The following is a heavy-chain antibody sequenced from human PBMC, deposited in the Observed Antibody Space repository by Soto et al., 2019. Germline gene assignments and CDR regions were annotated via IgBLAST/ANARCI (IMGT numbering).Heavy chain of an antibody. V-gene: IGHV4-34*01. CDR1: GGSFSGYS. CDR2: INLSGST. J-gene: IGHJ4*02. D-gene: IGHD3-10*01. Sequence: SETLSLTCAVYGGSFSGYSWTWIRQPPGTGLEWIGEINLSGSTNYNPSLKSRVTIFLDTSKSQFSLKLTSVTAADTAVYYCARDKITGLFDYWGQGTLVTVSS. CDR3: ARDKITGLFDY.